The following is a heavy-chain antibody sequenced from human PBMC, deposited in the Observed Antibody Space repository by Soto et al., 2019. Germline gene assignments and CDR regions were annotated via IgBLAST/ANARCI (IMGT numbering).Heavy chain of an antibody. CDR1: GYTFTSYG. CDR2: ISAYNGNK. D-gene: IGHD2-2*02. J-gene: IGHJ5*02. Sequence: ASVKVSCKASGYTFTSYGIRWVRQAPGQRLEWMGWISAYNGNKNQAQNPQGRVTMTTNTPTSTAYMEPRSLTSDDTAVDYCGRYRRDRVKSHNWLDPWGQGTLVTVSS. CDR3: GRYRRDRVKSHNWLDP. V-gene: IGHV1-18*01.